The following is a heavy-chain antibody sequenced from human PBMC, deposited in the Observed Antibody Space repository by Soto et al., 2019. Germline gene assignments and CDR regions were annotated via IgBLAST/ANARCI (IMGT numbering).Heavy chain of an antibody. CDR2: ISAYNGNT. J-gene: IGHJ6*02. CDR3: ATASATLVPGV. D-gene: IGHD3-10*01. V-gene: IGHV1-18*01. Sequence: QVQLVQYAAEVKKPGASVKVSCKASGYTFIRNGISWVRQAPGQGLEWMGWISAYNGNTEYAQKFQGRVTMTTDTSTSLGYMELRNLRADDTAVYYCATASATLVPGVWGQGTTVTVSS. CDR1: GYTFIRNG.